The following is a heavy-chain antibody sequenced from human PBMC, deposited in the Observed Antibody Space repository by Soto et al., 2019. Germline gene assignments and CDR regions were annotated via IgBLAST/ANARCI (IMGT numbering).Heavy chain of an antibody. CDR3: ASVYYDILTGYRWFDP. CDR1: GGSISSYY. Sequence: SETLSLTCTVSGGSISSYYWSWIRQPPGKGLEWIGYIYYSGSTNYNPSLKSRVTISVDTSKNQFSLKLSSVTAADTAVYYCASVYYDILTGYRWFDPWGQGTLVTVSS. D-gene: IGHD3-9*01. CDR2: IYYSGST. J-gene: IGHJ5*02. V-gene: IGHV4-59*01.